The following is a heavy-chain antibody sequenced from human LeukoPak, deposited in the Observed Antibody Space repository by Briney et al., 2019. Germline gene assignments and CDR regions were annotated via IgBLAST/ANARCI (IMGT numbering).Heavy chain of an antibody. J-gene: IGHJ5*02. CDR1: GFTFDDYA. V-gene: IGHV3-43D*03. CDR2: ISWDGGST. D-gene: IGHD3-10*01. CDR3: ARDPLLWFGESRNWFDP. Sequence: PGGSLRLSCAASGFTFDDYAMHWVRQAPGKGLEWVSLISWDGGSTYYADSVKGRFTISRDNAKNSLYLQMNSLRAEDTAVYYCARDPLLWFGESRNWFDPWGQGTLVTVSS.